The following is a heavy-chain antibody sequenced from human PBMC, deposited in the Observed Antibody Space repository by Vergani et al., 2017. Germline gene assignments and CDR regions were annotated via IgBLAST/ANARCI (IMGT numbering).Heavy chain of an antibody. V-gene: IGHV1-69*18. Sequence: QVQLVQSGAEVKKPGSSVKVSCKASGGTFSSYAISWVRQAPGQGLEWMGRIIPIFGTANYAQKVQGRVTITADESTSTAYMELSSLRSEDTAVYYCARDPAVVVVAATKGDAFDIWGQGTMVTVSS. CDR3: ARDPAVVVVAATKGDAFDI. CDR2: IIPIFGTA. CDR1: GGTFSSYA. J-gene: IGHJ3*02. D-gene: IGHD2-15*01.